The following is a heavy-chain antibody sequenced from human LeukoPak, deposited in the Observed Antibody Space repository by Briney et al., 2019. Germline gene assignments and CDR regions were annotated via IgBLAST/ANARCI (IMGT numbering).Heavy chain of an antibody. V-gene: IGHV4-61*02. J-gene: IGHJ4*02. D-gene: IGHD3-22*01. CDR2: IYTSGST. Sequence: SETLSLTCTVSGGSISSGSYCWSWIRQPAGKGLEWIGRIYTSGSTNYNPSLKSRVTISVDTSKNQFSLKLSSVTAADTAVYYCARGVNYYDSSGYAHARYFDYWGQGTLVTVSS. CDR3: ARGVNYYDSSGYAHARYFDY. CDR1: GGSISSGSYC.